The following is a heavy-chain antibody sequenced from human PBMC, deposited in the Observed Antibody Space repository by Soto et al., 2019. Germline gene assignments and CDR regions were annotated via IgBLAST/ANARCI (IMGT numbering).Heavy chain of an antibody. J-gene: IGHJ6*02. V-gene: IGHV3-11*06. D-gene: IGHD4-17*01. CDR3: ARDPHDYGDPPYYYYYGMDV. CDR2: ISSSSSYT. Sequence: GGSLRLSCAASGFTFSDYYMSWIRQAPGKGLEWVSYISSSSSYTNYADSVKGRFTISRDNAKNSLYLQMNSLRAEDTAVYYCARDPHDYGDPPYYYYYGMDVWGQGTTVTVSS. CDR1: GFTFSDYY.